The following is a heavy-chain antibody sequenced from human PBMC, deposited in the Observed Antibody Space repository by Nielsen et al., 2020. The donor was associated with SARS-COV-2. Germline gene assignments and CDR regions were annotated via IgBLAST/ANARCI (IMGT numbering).Heavy chain of an antibody. D-gene: IGHD2-15*01. CDR2: IKQDGSEK. CDR3: ARDIGGYCSGGSCYGVDP. Sequence: GESLKISCAASGFTFSSYWMSWVRQAPGKGLEWVANIKQDGSEKYYVDSVKGRFTISRDNAKNSLYLQMNSLRAEDTAVYYCARDIGGYCSGGSCYGVDPWGQGTLVTVSS. J-gene: IGHJ5*02. CDR1: GFTFSSYW. V-gene: IGHV3-7*01.